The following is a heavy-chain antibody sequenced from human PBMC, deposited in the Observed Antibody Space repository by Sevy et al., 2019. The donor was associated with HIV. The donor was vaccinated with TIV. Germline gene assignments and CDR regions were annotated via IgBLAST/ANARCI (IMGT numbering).Heavy chain of an antibody. Sequence: SETLSLTCTVFGGSISAYYWSWIRQPPGKGLEYIGYIYYTGSTNYNPSLKSRVTISVDTSKNQFSLRLTSVTAADTAIYYCARAPPVRSGDDSLNSFEPWGQGTLVTVSS. J-gene: IGHJ5*02. CDR1: GGSISAYY. V-gene: IGHV4-59*01. CDR2: IYYTGST. CDR3: ARAPPVRSGDDSLNSFEP. D-gene: IGHD5-12*01.